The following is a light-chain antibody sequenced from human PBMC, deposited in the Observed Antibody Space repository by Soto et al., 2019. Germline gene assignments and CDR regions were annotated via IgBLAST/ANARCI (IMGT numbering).Light chain of an antibody. J-gene: IGKJ1*01. CDR3: QQYGSSRWT. V-gene: IGKV3-20*01. CDR1: QSVSSNY. CDR2: GAS. Sequence: EIVLTQSPGTLSLSPGERATLSCRASQSVSSNYLAWYQQKPGQAPRLLVYGASSTATGIPDRFSGSGSETDFILTISRLEPEDFAVYYCQQYGSSRWTFGQGTEVEIK.